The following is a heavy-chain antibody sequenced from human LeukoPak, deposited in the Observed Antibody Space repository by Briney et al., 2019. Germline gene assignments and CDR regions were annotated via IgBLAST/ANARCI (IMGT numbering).Heavy chain of an antibody. Sequence: GGSLRLSCTASGFTFGDYAMSWVRQAPGKGLEWVGFIRSKAYGGTTEYAASVKGRFTTSRDDSKSIAYLQMNSLKTEDTAVYYCTRDLYSSSWQGAHDYWGQGTLVTVSS. D-gene: IGHD6-13*01. J-gene: IGHJ4*02. CDR2: IRSKAYGGTT. V-gene: IGHV3-49*04. CDR1: GFTFGDYA. CDR3: TRDLYSSSWQGAHDY.